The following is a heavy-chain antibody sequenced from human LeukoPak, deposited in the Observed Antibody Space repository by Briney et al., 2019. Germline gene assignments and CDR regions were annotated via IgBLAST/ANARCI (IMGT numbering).Heavy chain of an antibody. D-gene: IGHD2-15*01. CDR2: ISGSGGST. CDR1: GFTFSSYA. J-gene: IGHJ4*02. V-gene: IGHV3-23*01. CDR3: AKNIVVVVAATNS. Sequence: GRSLRLSCAASGFTFSSYAMSWVRQAQANGLEWVSAISGSGGSTYYADSVKGRFTISRDNSKNTLYLQMTSLRAEDTAVYYCAKNIVVVVAATNSWGQGTLVTVSS.